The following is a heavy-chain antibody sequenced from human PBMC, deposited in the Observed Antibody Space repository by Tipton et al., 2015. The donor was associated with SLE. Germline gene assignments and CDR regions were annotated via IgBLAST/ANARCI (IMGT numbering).Heavy chain of an antibody. D-gene: IGHD1-26*01. CDR2: IYYSGST. Sequence: TLSLTCTVSGGSISSSSYYWGWIRQPPGKGLGWIGSIYYSGSTYYNPSLKSRVTISVDTSKNQFSLKLSSVTAADTAVYYCARVGAGATSGAFDIWGQGTMVTVSS. CDR1: GGSISSSSYY. V-gene: IGHV4-39*01. CDR3: ARVGAGATSGAFDI. J-gene: IGHJ3*02.